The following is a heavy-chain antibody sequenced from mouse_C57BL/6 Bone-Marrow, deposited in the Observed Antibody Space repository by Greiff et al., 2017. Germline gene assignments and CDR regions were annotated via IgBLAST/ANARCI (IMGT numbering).Heavy chain of an antibody. V-gene: IGHV1-81*01. J-gene: IGHJ2*01. CDR2: IYPRSGNT. CDR1: GYTFTSYG. D-gene: IGHD1-1*01. Sequence: QVLLQQSGAELARPGASVKLSCKASGYTFTSYGISWVKQRTGQGLEWIGEIYPRSGNTYYNEKFKGKATLTADKSSSTAYMELRSLTSEDSAVYFCARVYYYGSSDYFDYWGQGTTLTVSS. CDR3: ARVYYYGSSDYFDY.